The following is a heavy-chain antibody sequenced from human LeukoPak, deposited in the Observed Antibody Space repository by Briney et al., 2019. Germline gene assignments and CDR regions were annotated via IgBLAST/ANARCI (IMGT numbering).Heavy chain of an antibody. V-gene: IGHV5-51*01. J-gene: IGHJ4*02. CDR2: IYPGDSDT. D-gene: IGHD3-9*01. Sequence: GESLKISFKGSGYSFTSYWIGWVRQMPGKGLEWMGIIYPGDSDTRYSPSFQGQVTISADKSISTAYLQWSSLKASDTAMYYCARVLRYFDRLRSDYFDYWGQGTLVTVSS. CDR3: ARVLRYFDRLRSDYFDY. CDR1: GYSFTSYW.